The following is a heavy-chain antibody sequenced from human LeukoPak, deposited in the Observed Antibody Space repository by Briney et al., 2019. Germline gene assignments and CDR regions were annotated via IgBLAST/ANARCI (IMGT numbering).Heavy chain of an antibody. CDR2: IYTGGGT. CDR3: ARDFQDGSYLVGFGY. D-gene: IGHD1-26*01. Sequence: GGSLRLSCAASGFTVSSNYMSWVRQAPGKGLEGVSVIYTGGGTYYSDSVRGRFTISRDNFKNTLYLQMNSLRAEDTAVYYCARDFQDGSYLVGFGYWGQGTLVTVSS. CDR1: GFTVSSNY. V-gene: IGHV3-66*01. J-gene: IGHJ4*02.